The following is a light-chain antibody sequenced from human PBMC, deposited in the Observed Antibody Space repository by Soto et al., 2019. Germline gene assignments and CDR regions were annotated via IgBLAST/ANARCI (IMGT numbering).Light chain of an antibody. CDR2: KAS. V-gene: IGKV1-5*03. Sequence: DVQLTQSTSSQSASVGDRVTITCRTSQSISSWLAWYQQKPGKAPKLLIYKASSLESGVPSRFSGSGSGTEFTLTISSLQSEDSAVYYCQQYDKWPPRPFGQGTNVDIK. J-gene: IGKJ1*01. CDR3: QQYDKWPPRP. CDR1: QSISSW.